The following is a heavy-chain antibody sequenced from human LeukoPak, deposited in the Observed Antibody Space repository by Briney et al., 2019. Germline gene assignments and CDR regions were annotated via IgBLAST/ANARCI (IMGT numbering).Heavy chain of an antibody. CDR1: GFTFSSYS. V-gene: IGHV3-21*01. D-gene: IGHD5-12*01. Sequence: PGRSLRLSCAASGFTFSSYSMNWVRQAPGKGLEWVSSISSSSSYIYYADSVKGRFTISRDNAKNSLYLQMNSLRAEDTAVYYCARGTGYSAYDPFDYWGQGTLVTVSS. CDR3: ARGTGYSAYDPFDY. CDR2: ISSSSSYI. J-gene: IGHJ4*02.